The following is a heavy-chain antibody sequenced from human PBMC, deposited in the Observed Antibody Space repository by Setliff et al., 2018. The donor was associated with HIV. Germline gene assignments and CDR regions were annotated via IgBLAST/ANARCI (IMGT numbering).Heavy chain of an antibody. J-gene: IGHJ3*02. V-gene: IGHV3-74*01. Sequence: VGSLRLSCAASGFTFSSYWMHWVRQVPGKGPVWVSRINSDESSTSYLDSVNGRFTISRDNSKNTLYLQMNNLRAEDTAVYFCAASGSIYGGAYDIWGQGTMVTVSS. CDR3: AASGSIYGGAYDI. D-gene: IGHD1-26*01. CDR2: INSDESST. CDR1: GFTFSSYW.